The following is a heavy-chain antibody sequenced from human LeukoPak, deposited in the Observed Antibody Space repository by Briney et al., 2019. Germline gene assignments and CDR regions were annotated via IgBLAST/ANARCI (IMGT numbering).Heavy chain of an antibody. J-gene: IGHJ5*02. CDR2: ISSSGSTI. Sequence: GGSLRLSCAASGFTFSSYWMSWVRQAPGKGLEWVSYISSSGSTIYYADSVKGRFTISRDNAKNSLYLQMNSLRAEDTAVYYCARAPPQGWFDPWGQGTLVTVSS. V-gene: IGHV3-48*04. CDR1: GFTFSSYW. CDR3: ARAPPQGWFDP.